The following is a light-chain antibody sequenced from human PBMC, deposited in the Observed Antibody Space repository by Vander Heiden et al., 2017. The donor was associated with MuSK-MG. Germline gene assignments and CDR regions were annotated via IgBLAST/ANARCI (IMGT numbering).Light chain of an antibody. CDR3: QQYDSNPLWT. J-gene: IGKJ1*01. CDR2: WAS. CDR1: QSVLYSSNNKNY. V-gene: IGKV4-1*01. Sequence: DLVMTQSPDSLAVSLGERATINCKSSQSVLYSSNNKNYLAWYQQKPGQPPKLLIYWASTRESGVPDRFSGSGYGTDFTLTISSLQAEDVAVYYCQQYDSNPLWTFGQGTKVEIK.